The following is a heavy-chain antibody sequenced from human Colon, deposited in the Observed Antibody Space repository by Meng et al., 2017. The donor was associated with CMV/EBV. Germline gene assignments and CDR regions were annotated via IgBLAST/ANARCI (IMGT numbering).Heavy chain of an antibody. Sequence: SETLSLTCAVSGGSITSSNWWTWVRQPPGKGLEWIGEIYHSGTTNYSPSLKSRVTMSVDTSKNQFSLKLSSVTAADTAVYYCARENCGGGSCYDSWGQGTLVTVSS. D-gene: IGHD2-15*01. CDR1: GGSITSSNW. CDR2: IYHSGTT. V-gene: IGHV4-4*02. J-gene: IGHJ5*01. CDR3: ARENCGGGSCYDS.